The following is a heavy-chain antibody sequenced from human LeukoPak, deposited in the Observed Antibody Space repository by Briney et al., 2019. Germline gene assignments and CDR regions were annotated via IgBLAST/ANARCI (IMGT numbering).Heavy chain of an antibody. CDR2: ISGSGGST. J-gene: IGHJ4*02. CDR1: GFTFSSYA. D-gene: IGHD6-6*01. Sequence: GGSLRLSCAASGFTFSSYAMHWVRQAPGKGLEWVSAISGSGGSTYYADSVKGRFTISRDNSKNTLYLQMNSLRAEDTAVYYCAKDLYSSSGPYYFDYWGQGTLVTVSS. V-gene: IGHV3-23*01. CDR3: AKDLYSSSGPYYFDY.